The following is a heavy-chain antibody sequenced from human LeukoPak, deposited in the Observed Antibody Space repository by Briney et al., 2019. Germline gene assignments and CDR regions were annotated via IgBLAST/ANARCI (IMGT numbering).Heavy chain of an antibody. CDR3: AKRGVVVRVVLVGFHKEAYYFDS. V-gene: IGHV3-23*01. D-gene: IGHD3-10*01. CDR1: GITLSNYG. J-gene: IGHJ4*02. Sequence: GSLRLSCAVSGITLSNYGMSWVRQAPGKGLEWVAGVSDSGGRTNYADSVKGRFTISRDNSRNTLYLQMNSLRAEDTAVYFCAKRGVVVRVVLVGFHKEAYYFDSWGQGALVTVSS. CDR2: VSDSGGRT.